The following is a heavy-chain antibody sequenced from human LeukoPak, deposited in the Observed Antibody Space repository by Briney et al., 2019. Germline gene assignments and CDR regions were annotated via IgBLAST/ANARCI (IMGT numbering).Heavy chain of an antibody. J-gene: IGHJ4*02. Sequence: PGRSLRLSCAASGFTFSSYSMNWVRRAPGKGLEWVSSISSSSSYIYYADSVKGRFTISRDNAKNSLYLQMNSLRAEDTAVYYCARDPRDIAVAGTDNSDYWGQGTLVTVSS. D-gene: IGHD6-19*01. CDR2: ISSSSSYI. CDR1: GFTFSSYS. V-gene: IGHV3-21*01. CDR3: ARDPRDIAVAGTDNSDY.